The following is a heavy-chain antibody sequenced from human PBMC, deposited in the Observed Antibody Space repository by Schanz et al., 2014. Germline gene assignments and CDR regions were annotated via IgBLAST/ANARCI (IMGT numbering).Heavy chain of an antibody. D-gene: IGHD2-8*02. Sequence: QVQLVQSGPEVEKPGASVKVSCKTSGYTFTTYYMLWVRQAPGQGLEWMGIINPSGGSTRYGQKFQGRITVTTDTSTSTVYLELSSLRSDDTAVYYCATMWGYCTATACQILEVLDVWGQGTMVTVSS. CDR3: ATMWGYCTATACQILEVLDV. V-gene: IGHV1-46*01. CDR1: GYTFTTYY. CDR2: INPSGGST. J-gene: IGHJ3*01.